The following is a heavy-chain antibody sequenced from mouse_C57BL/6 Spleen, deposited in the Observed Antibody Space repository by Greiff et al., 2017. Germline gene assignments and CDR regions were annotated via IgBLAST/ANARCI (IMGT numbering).Heavy chain of an antibody. Sequence: EVKVEESGGGLVQPGGSMKLSCVASGFTFSNYWMNWVRQSPEKGLEWVAQIRLKSDNYATHYAESVKGRFTISRDDSKSSVYLQMNNLRAEDTGIYYCTLYDPFAYWGQGTLVTVSA. V-gene: IGHV6-3*01. CDR2: IRLKSDNYAT. D-gene: IGHD2-3*01. CDR3: TLYDPFAY. CDR1: GFTFSNYW. J-gene: IGHJ3*01.